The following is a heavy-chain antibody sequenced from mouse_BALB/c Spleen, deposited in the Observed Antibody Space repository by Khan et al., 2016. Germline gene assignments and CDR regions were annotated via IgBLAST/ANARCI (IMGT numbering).Heavy chain of an antibody. Sequence: VRLQQSGAELVKPGASVKLSCTASGFNIKDTYMHWVKQRPEQGLEWIGRIDPANGNTKYDPKFQGKATITEDTSSNTAYLQLSRLTSEDTAVYYCARSTDDWGRGTTLTVSS. CDR2: IDPANGNT. CDR3: ARSTDD. V-gene: IGHV14-3*02. CDR1: GFNIKDTY. J-gene: IGHJ2*01.